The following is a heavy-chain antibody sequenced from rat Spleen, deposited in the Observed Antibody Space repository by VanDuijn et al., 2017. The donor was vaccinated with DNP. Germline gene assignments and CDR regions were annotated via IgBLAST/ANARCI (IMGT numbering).Heavy chain of an antibody. J-gene: IGHJ2*01. V-gene: IGHV8-28*01. CDR3: ARRGLGTTPFDY. CDR1: GYSLSSYGMS. CDR2: IWWNDDK. D-gene: IGHD1-10*01. Sequence: QVTLKESGPGILQPSQTLTLTCSLSGYSLSSYGMSVGWIRQSSGQGLEWRALIWWNDDKFYNPSLKNRLVISKDTSNNQAFLKITNVDTADTAIYYCARRGLGTTPFDYWGQGVMVTVSS.